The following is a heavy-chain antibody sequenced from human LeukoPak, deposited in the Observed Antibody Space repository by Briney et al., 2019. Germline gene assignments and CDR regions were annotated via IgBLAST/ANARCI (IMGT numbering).Heavy chain of an antibody. V-gene: IGHV1-2*02. CDR3: ARGTHYDILTGYYNVGDY. D-gene: IGHD3-9*01. CDR1: GYTFTDYY. J-gene: IGHJ4*02. CDR2: INPNSGGT. Sequence: GASVKVSCKASGYTFTDYYMHWVRQAPGQGLEWMGWINPNSGGTNYAQKFQGRVTITRETSIRTAYMELSRLRSDDTAVYYCARGTHYDILTGYYNVGDYWGQGTLVTVSS.